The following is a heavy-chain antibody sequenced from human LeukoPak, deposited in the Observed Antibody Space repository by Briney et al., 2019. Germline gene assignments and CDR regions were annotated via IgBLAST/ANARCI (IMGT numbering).Heavy chain of an antibody. D-gene: IGHD1-26*01. Sequence: PGGPLRLSCAASGFTFDDYAMHWVRQAPGKGLEWVSLISGDGGSTYYADSVKGRFTISRDNSKNSLYLQMNSLRTEDTALYYCAKDMGRGALPGDWGQGTLVTVSS. J-gene: IGHJ4*02. CDR1: GFTFDDYA. V-gene: IGHV3-43*02. CDR2: ISGDGGST. CDR3: AKDMGRGALPGD.